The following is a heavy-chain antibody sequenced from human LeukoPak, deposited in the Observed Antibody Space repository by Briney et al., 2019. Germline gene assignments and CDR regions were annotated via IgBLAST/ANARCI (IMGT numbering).Heavy chain of an antibody. D-gene: IGHD1-26*01. Sequence: QPVGSLRLSCAASGFTFSSFAMTWVRQAPGKGLEWVSGISGTGGSTYYADSVKGRFTISRENSINTVFLEMSSLRAEDTAIYYCAKDQSRVGASDPFDYWGQGILVTVSS. CDR2: ISGTGGST. CDR1: GFTFSSFA. CDR3: AKDQSRVGASDPFDY. V-gene: IGHV3-23*01. J-gene: IGHJ4*02.